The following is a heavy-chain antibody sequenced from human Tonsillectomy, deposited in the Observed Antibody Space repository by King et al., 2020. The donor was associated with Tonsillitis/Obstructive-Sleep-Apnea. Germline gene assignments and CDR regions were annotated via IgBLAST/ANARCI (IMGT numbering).Heavy chain of an antibody. Sequence: QLQESGPGLVKPSEILSLTCTVSGGSISSYYWGWIRQPPGKGLECIGYIYYSGGTNYSPSLKSRVTISVDTSKNQVSLKLSSVTAADTAVYYCAREGAVMNAFDIWGQGTMVTVSS. D-gene: IGHD2-8*01. V-gene: IGHV4-59*01. CDR1: GGSISSYY. J-gene: IGHJ3*02. CDR3: AREGAVMNAFDI. CDR2: IYYSGGT.